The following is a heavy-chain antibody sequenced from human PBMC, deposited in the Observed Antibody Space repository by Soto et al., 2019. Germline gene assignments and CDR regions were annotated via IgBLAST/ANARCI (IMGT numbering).Heavy chain of an antibody. V-gene: IGHV1-69*01. J-gene: IGHJ6*02. CDR3: ARVGVVVPADMILAYYGMDV. CDR2: IIPIFGTA. CDR1: GGTFSSYA. D-gene: IGHD2-2*01. Sequence: QVQLVQSGAEVKKPGSSVKVSCKASGGTFSSYAISWVRQAPGQGLEWMGGIIPIFGTANYAQKFQGRVTITADESTSTAYMEMSSLRSEDTAVYYWARVGVVVPADMILAYYGMDVWGQGTTVTVSS.